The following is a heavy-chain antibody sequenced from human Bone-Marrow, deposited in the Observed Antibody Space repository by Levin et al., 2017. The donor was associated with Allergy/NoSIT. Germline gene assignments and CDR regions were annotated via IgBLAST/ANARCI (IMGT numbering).Heavy chain of an antibody. J-gene: IGHJ2*01. V-gene: IGHV4-59*08. CDR3: ARAKLLWFGEYIYWYFDL. Sequence: SETLSLTCTVSGGSISSYYWSWIRQPPGKGLEWIGYIYYSGSTNYNPSLKSRVTISVDTSKNQFSLKLSSVTAADTAVYYCARAKLLWFGEYIYWYFDLWGRGTLVTVSS. CDR2: IYYSGST. D-gene: IGHD3-10*01. CDR1: GGSISSYY.